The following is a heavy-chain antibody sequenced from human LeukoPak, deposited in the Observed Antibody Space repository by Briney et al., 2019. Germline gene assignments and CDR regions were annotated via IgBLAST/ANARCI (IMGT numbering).Heavy chain of an antibody. CDR2: INNDGSGK. Sequence: GGSLRLSCAASGFAFSNYWMEWVRHAPGKGPEWVASINNDGSGKYFVDSVKDRFTISSDNAENSLYLQINCLKVEYTAIYYCARDDGDVWGIGTTVSVSS. CDR3: ARDDGDV. J-gene: IGHJ6*03. V-gene: IGHV3-7*01. CDR1: GFAFSNYW.